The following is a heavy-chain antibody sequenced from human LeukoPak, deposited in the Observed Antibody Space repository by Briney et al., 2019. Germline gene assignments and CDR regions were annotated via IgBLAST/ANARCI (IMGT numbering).Heavy chain of an antibody. V-gene: IGHV3-30-3*01. CDR3: ARDGTDDYPLDY. Sequence: GGSLRLSCAASGFTFSSYAMHWVRQAPGKGLEWVAVISYDGSNKYYADSVKGRFTISRDNSKNTLYLQMNSLRAEDTAVYYCARDGTDDYPLDYWGQGTLVTVSS. J-gene: IGHJ4*02. CDR2: ISYDGSNK. CDR1: GFTFSSYA. D-gene: IGHD4-11*01.